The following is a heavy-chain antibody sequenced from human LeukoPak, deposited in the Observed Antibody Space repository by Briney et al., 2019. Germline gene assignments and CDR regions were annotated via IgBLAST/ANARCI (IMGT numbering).Heavy chain of an antibody. Sequence: SETLSLTCTVSVGSISTYYWSWIRQPPGKALEWIGYIYHSGDTKYNPSLKSRLTISVDTSKNQFSLKLNSVTAADTAVYYCARDGYGGVDYWGQGTLVTVSS. V-gene: IGHV4-59*01. CDR2: IYHSGDT. CDR1: VGSISTYY. D-gene: IGHD5-12*01. CDR3: ARDGYGGVDY. J-gene: IGHJ4*02.